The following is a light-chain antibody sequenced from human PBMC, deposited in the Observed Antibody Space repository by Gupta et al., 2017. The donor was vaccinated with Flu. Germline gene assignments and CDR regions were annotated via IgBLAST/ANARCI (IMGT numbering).Light chain of an antibody. V-gene: IGKV1-5*03. CDR1: QSVNNW. CDR3: QQYNSYPLT. CDR2: KAS. Sequence: PSTLSAAVEDSATISCRAKQSVNNWLAWYQQKPGNAPNLLIYKASRGESGVPSRFRGSGSGTDFTLTISSQQPDDFANYYCQQYNSYPLTFGQGTKVDIK. J-gene: IGKJ1*01.